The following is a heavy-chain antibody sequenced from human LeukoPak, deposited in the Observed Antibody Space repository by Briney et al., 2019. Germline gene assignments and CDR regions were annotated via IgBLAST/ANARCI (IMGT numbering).Heavy chain of an antibody. CDR3: ARAPITSPFYFDY. CDR1: GFAFDEHG. Sequence: GGSLRLSCTASGFAFDEHGMSWVRQVPGKGLELVSGINWSGKSTAYTDPFRGRFTISRDNAKNSLYLQMDSLRAEDTALYYCARAPITSPFYFDYWGQGALVTVTS. CDR2: INWSGKST. J-gene: IGHJ4*02. D-gene: IGHD2-2*01. V-gene: IGHV3-20*04.